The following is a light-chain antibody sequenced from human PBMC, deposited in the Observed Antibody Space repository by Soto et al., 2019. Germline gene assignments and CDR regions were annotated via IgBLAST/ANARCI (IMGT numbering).Light chain of an antibody. CDR1: QSISSK. CDR3: QQYSNWPPIT. Sequence: EIVMTQSPATLSVSPGERATLSCRASQSISSKLGWYQQKPGQAPRLLIYGASTRATGIPARFSGSGSGTEFTLTISSLQSEDFAVYYCQQYSNWPPITFGQGTRLEIK. V-gene: IGKV3-15*01. J-gene: IGKJ5*01. CDR2: GAS.